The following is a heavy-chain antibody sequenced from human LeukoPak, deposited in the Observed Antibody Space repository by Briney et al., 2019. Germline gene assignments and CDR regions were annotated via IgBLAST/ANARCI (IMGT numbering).Heavy chain of an antibody. J-gene: IGHJ4*02. CDR2: IRYDGSNK. CDR3: AKIKCGGDCYSHYFDY. Sequence: GGSLRLSCAASGFTFSSYGMHWVRQAPGKGLEWVAFIRYDGSNKYYADSVKGRFTISRDNSKNTLYLQMNSLRAEDTAAYYCAKIKCGGDCYSHYFDYWGQGTLVTVSS. V-gene: IGHV3-30*02. D-gene: IGHD2-21*01. CDR1: GFTFSSYG.